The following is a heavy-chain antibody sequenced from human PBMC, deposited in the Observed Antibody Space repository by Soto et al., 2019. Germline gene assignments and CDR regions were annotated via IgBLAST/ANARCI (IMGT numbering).Heavy chain of an antibody. V-gene: IGHV4-39*01. J-gene: IGHJ4*02. CDR3: ARQESSSWYSFDY. CDR2: IYYSGST. D-gene: IGHD6-13*01. Sequence: PSETLSLTCTVSGGSISSSSYYWGWIRQPPGKGLEWIGSIYYSGSTYYNPSLKSRVTISVDTSKNQFSLKLSSVTAADTAVYYCARQESSSWYSFDYWGQGTPVTVSS. CDR1: GGSISSSSYY.